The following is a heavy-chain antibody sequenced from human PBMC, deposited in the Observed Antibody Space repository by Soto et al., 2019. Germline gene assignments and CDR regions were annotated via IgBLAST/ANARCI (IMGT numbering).Heavy chain of an antibody. CDR3: ARDRKRFLEWLYYYYSMAV. J-gene: IGHJ6*02. Sequence: QVQLVESGGGVVQPGRSLRLSCAASGFTFSSYAMHWVRQAPGKWLEWVAVISYDGSNKYYADSVNGRFTISRDNSKNTPYLQMNSLRAEDTAVYYCARDRKRFLEWLYYYYSMAVWGQGTTVTVSS. D-gene: IGHD3-3*01. CDR1: GFTFSSYA. CDR2: ISYDGSNK. V-gene: IGHV3-30-3*01.